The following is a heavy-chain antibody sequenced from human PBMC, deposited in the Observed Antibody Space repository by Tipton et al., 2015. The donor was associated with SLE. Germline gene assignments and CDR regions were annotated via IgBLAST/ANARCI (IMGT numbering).Heavy chain of an antibody. V-gene: IGHV3-74*01. Sequence: SLRLSCGASGFSFSSYWMHWVRQAPGKGLVWVSVISGSGGSTYYADSVKGRFTISRDNAKNSLYLQMNSLRAEDTAVYYCARDGTTLLTFLVWLGPWGHRTLVTVTS. CDR1: GFSFSSYW. CDR3: ARDGTTLLTFLVWLGP. CDR2: ISGSGGST. D-gene: IGHD2-21*01. J-gene: IGHJ5*02.